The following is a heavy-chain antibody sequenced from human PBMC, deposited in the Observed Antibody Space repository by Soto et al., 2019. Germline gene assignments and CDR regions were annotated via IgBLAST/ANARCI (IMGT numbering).Heavy chain of an antibody. CDR3: ARTGGSGWYGAFDI. CDR2: ISPIFGTA. Sequence: SVKVSCKASGGTFSSYAISWVRQAPGQGLEWMGGISPIFGTANYAQKFQGRVTMTADASTSTAYMELRSLRSDDTAVYYCARTGGSGWYGAFDIWGQGTMVTVSS. J-gene: IGHJ3*02. CDR1: GGTFSSYA. V-gene: IGHV1-69*13. D-gene: IGHD6-19*01.